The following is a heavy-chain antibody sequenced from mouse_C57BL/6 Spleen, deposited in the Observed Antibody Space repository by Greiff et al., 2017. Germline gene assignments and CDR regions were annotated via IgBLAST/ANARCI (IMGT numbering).Heavy chain of an antibody. CDR1: GYTFTSYW. D-gene: IGHD4-1*01. J-gene: IGHJ4*01. Sequence: QVQLQQPGAELVRPGSSVKLSCKASGYTFTSYWMHWVKQRPIQGLEWIGNIDPSDSETHYNQKFKDKATLTVDKSSSTAYMQLSSLTSEDSAVDYCARWEHYYDMDYWGQGTTVTVSS. CDR3: ARWEHYYDMDY. CDR2: IDPSDSET. V-gene: IGHV1-52*01.